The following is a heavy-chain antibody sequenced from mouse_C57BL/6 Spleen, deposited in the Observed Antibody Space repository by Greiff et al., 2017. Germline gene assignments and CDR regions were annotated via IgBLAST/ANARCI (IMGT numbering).Heavy chain of an antibody. J-gene: IGHJ2*01. CDR1: GYTFTSYW. Sequence: QVQLKQSGAELVMPGASVKLSCKASGYTFTSYWMHWVKQRPGQGLEWIGEIDPSDSYTNYNQKFKGKSTLTVDKSSSTAYMQLSSLTSEDSAVYYCARRGVWYGSSHFDYWGQGTTLTVSS. V-gene: IGHV1-69*01. CDR2: IDPSDSYT. D-gene: IGHD1-1*01. CDR3: ARRGVWYGSSHFDY.